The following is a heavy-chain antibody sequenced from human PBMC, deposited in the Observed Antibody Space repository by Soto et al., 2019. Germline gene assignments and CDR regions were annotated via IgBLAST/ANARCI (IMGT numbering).Heavy chain of an antibody. J-gene: IGHJ6*02. Sequence: PSETLSLTCTVSGGSISSGGYYWSWIRQHPGKGLEWIGYIYYSGSTYYNPSLKGRVTISVDTSKNQFSLKLSSVTAADTAVYYCAREREEQYPDYYYYYGMDVWGQGTTVTVSS. V-gene: IGHV4-31*03. CDR2: IYYSGST. CDR3: AREREEQYPDYYYYYGMDV. D-gene: IGHD2-2*01. CDR1: GGSISSGGYY.